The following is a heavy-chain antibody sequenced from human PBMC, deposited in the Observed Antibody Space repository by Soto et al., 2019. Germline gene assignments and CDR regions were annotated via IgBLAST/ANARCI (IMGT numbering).Heavy chain of an antibody. CDR3: ARGSGIAAAGSYMDV. V-gene: IGHV4-34*01. Sequence: SEXLSLTCAVYGGSFSGYYWSWIRQPPGKGLEWIGEINHSGSTNYNPSLKSRVTISVDTSKNQFSLKLSSVTAADTAVYYCARGSGIAAAGSYMDVWGQGTTVTVSS. D-gene: IGHD6-13*01. J-gene: IGHJ6*03. CDR1: GGSFSGYY. CDR2: INHSGST.